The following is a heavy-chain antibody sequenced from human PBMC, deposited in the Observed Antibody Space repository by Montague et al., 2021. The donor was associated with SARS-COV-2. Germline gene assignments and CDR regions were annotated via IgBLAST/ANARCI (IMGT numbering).Heavy chain of an antibody. Sequence: SLRLSCAASGFIFSSYGMHWVRQAPGKGLEWVAHIWYDGSNENYLYSLNVLFTISRDNFKNTLYLQMSSLRAEDTAIYYCARGSVGGYYFDYWGQGTLVTVSS. D-gene: IGHD1-26*01. V-gene: IGHV3-33*01. CDR3: ARGSVGGYYFDY. J-gene: IGHJ4*02. CDR2: IWYDGSNE. CDR1: GFIFSSYG.